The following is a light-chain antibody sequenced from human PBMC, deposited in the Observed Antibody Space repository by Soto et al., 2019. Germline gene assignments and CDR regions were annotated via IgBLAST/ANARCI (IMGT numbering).Light chain of an antibody. Sequence: QSALTQPASVSGSPGQSITISCTGTSSDVGGYNYVSWYQQHPGKAPKLMIYDVTNGPSGVSNRFSGPKSGNTASLTISGLQAEDEADYSGSSYPSSSTPLLFGGGTQLTVL. CDR2: DVT. CDR1: SSDVGGYNY. J-gene: IGLJ3*02. V-gene: IGLV2-14*01. CDR3: SSYPSSSTPLL.